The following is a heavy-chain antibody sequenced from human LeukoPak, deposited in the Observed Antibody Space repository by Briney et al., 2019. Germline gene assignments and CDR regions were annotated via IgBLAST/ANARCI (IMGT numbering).Heavy chain of an antibody. J-gene: IGHJ4*02. D-gene: IGHD5-18*01. Sequence: GVSLRLSCAASGFTFRQYAMTWVRQAPRKGLEWVSSVSGDGGSTYYEDSVKGRFTISRDNSKNTLYLQMNSLRAEDTAIYYCAKDLPDTAMVTPPYYDYWGQGTLVTVSS. CDR2: VSGDGGST. V-gene: IGHV3-23*01. CDR1: GFTFRQYA. CDR3: AKDLPDTAMVTPPYYDY.